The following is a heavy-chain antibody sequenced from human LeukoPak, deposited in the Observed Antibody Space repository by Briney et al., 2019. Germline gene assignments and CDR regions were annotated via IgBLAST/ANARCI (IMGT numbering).Heavy chain of an antibody. V-gene: IGHV3-53*01. CDR2: IYSGGST. J-gene: IGHJ6*03. CDR3: ARDGLVGGEWALYYYMVV. CDR1: GFTFSSYA. D-gene: IGHD1-26*01. Sequence: EGSLRLSCAASGFTFSSYAMSWVRQAPGKGLEWVTFIYSGGSTYYAASVKGRFPIPRDNSKNTLHLQMNSPRAEDTALYYCARDGLVGGEWALYYYMVVWGKRTTVTASS.